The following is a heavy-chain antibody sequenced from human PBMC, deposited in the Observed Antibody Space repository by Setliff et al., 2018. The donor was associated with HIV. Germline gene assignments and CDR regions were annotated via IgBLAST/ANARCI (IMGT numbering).Heavy chain of an antibody. CDR3: ARSGLYYYDSSDYPKSEYFQH. CDR1: GGSISSSLYY. J-gene: IGHJ1*01. V-gene: IGHV4-39*01. D-gene: IGHD3-22*01. Sequence: KPSETLSLTCTVSGGSISSSLYYWGWIRQPPGKGLEWIGSIYYSGATYYNPSLKSRVTISGDTSKNQFSLKLTSVTAADTAMYYCARSGLYYYDSSDYPKSEYFQHWGQGALVTVSS. CDR2: IYYSGAT.